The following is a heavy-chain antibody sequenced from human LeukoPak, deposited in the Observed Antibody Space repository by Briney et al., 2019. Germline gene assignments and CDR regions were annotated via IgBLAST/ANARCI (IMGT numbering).Heavy chain of an antibody. CDR3: VKAGGTFGYYYNSSGSFDL. CDR1: RFSFISYA. CDR2: INGSGSNT. V-gene: IGHV3-23*01. D-gene: IGHD3-22*01. Sequence: GGSLRLSCTASRFSFISYAMSWVRQAPGRGPEWVSQINGSGSNTYYADSVKGRFTISRDNAKSTLFLQMNSLRDEDTAVYYCVKAGGTFGYYYNSSGSFDLWGQGTLVTVSS. J-gene: IGHJ4*02.